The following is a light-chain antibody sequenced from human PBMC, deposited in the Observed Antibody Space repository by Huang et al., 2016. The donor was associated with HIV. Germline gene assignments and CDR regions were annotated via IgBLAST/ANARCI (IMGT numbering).Light chain of an antibody. V-gene: IGKV4-1*01. J-gene: IGKJ1*01. CDR1: QSIQYNSNSKNY. CDR2: WAS. CDR3: KQYYRIPQT. Sequence: DIVMTQSPDSLTVSLGERATIKCRSSQSIQYNSNSKNYLAWFQQKPGQAPRLLIFWASARESGVPDRFSGSGSGRDFTLTINKLEAEDAATYYCKQYYRIPQTFGQGTRVEIK.